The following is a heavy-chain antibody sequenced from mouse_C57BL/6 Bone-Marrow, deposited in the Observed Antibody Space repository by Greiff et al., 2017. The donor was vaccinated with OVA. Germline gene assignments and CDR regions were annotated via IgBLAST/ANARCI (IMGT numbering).Heavy chain of an antibody. CDR2: IWWGDDK. V-gene: IGHV8-8*01. CDR1: GFSLSTFGMG. CDR3: AGIGFDYGSTYWYFDG. D-gene: IGHD1-1*01. Sequence: QVTLKESGPGILQPSQTLSLTCSFSGFSLSTFGMGVGWIRQPSGKGLEWLAHIWWGDDKYYKPALKSRPTISKDTSKNQVFLKIANVETADTATYYCAGIGFDYGSTYWYFDGWGTGTTVTVAS. J-gene: IGHJ1*03.